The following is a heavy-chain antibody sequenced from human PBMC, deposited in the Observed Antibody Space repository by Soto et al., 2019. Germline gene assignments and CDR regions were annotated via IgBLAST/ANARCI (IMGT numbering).Heavy chain of an antibody. CDR1: GFTFSSYG. D-gene: IGHD6-19*01. Sequence: QVQLVESGGGVVQPGRSLRLSCAASGFTFSSYGMHWVRQAPGKGLEWVAVISYDGSNKYYADSVKGRFTISRDNSKNTLYLQMTSLRAEDTAVYYCAKVRLAGMYYYYGMDVLGQGTTVTVSS. V-gene: IGHV3-30*18. CDR3: AKVRLAGMYYYYGMDV. CDR2: ISYDGSNK. J-gene: IGHJ6*02.